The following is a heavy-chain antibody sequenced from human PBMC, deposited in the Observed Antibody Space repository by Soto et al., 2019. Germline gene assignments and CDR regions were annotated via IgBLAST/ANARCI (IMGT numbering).Heavy chain of an antibody. CDR3: AVAYRYYDSSGYPLGAFDI. V-gene: IGHV5-10-1*01. Sequence: GESLKISCKGSGYSFTSYWISWVRQMPGKGLEWMGRIDPSDSYTNYSPSFQGHVTISADKSISTAYLQWSSLKASGTAMYYCAVAYRYYDSSGYPLGAFDIWGQGTMVTVSS. D-gene: IGHD3-22*01. J-gene: IGHJ3*02. CDR2: IDPSDSYT. CDR1: GYSFTSYW.